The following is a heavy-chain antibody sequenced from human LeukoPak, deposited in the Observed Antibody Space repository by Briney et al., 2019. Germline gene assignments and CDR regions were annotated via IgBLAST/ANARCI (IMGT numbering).Heavy chain of an antibody. J-gene: IGHJ4*02. CDR3: ARDLPGGSDY. CDR2: INPSGGST. Sequence: ASVKVSCKASGYTFTSYYIHWVRQAPGQGLEWMGIINPSGGSTTYAQKFQGRVTMTRDTSTSTVYMELSSQRSEDTAVYYCARDLPGGSDYWGQGLLVTVSS. D-gene: IGHD6-25*01. CDR1: GYTFTSYY. V-gene: IGHV1-46*01.